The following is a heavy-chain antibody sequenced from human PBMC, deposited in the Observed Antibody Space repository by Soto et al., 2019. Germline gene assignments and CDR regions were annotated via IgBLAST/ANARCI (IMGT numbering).Heavy chain of an antibody. CDR1: GFTFSSYG. CDR3: AKLRDFVVLPAGILDY. D-gene: IGHD2-8*01. V-gene: IGHV3-23*01. Sequence: EVQLLESGGGLVQPGGSLRLTCAASGFTFSSYGISWIRLSPGKGLEWVSVISGGGDTTYYTPSVKGRFTISRDDFMNTLYLPMNSLRTEDTAIYYCAKLRDFVVLPAGILDYWGPGTLVTVSS. J-gene: IGHJ4*02. CDR2: ISGGGDTT.